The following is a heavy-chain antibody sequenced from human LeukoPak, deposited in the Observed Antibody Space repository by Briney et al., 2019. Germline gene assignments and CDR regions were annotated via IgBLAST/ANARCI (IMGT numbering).Heavy chain of an antibody. D-gene: IGHD6-13*01. Sequence: GGSLRLSCAASGFTFSSYGMHWVRQAPGKGLEWVAFIRYDGSNKYYADSVKGRFTISRDNSKNTLYLQMNSLRAEDTAVYYCANNGRSPAYMDVWGKGTTVTVSS. J-gene: IGHJ6*03. CDR1: GFTFSSYG. V-gene: IGHV3-30*02. CDR3: ANNGRSPAYMDV. CDR2: IRYDGSNK.